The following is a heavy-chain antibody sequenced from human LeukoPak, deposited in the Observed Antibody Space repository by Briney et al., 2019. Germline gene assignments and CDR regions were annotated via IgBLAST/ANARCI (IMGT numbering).Heavy chain of an antibody. D-gene: IGHD4-17*01. CDR3: ARGHLGDYPTNSL. V-gene: IGHV4-59*01. CDR1: GGSISSYY. CDR2: IYYSGST. J-gene: IGHJ3*01. Sequence: SETLSLTCTVSGGSISSYYWSWIRQPPGKGLEWIGYIYYSGSTNYNPSLKSRVTISVDTSKNQFSLKLSSVTAADTAVYYCARGHLGDYPTNSLWGQGTMVTVSS.